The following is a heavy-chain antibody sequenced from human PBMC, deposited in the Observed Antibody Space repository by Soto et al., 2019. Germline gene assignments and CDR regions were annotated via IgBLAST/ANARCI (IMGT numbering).Heavy chain of an antibody. CDR1: GVSISSHDW. D-gene: IGHD6-13*01. V-gene: IGHV4-4*02. J-gene: IGHJ4*02. Sequence: QVQLQESGPGLVKPSGTLSLTCAVSGVSISSHDWWTWVRQPPGKGLEWIGESHQSGSTNYNSSRESRVTIEGDTSKNQFSLKLRSVTVADTAVYYCATRDNSKFYWGQGTLVTVSS. CDR2: SHQSGST. CDR3: ATRDNSKFY.